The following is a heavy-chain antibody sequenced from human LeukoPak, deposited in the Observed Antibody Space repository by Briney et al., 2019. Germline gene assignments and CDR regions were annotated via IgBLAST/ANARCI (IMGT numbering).Heavy chain of an antibody. CDR3: ARGPDYDFWSGYYKPRPLYYDYGMDV. J-gene: IGHJ6*02. V-gene: IGHV4-34*01. CDR1: GGSFSGYY. Sequence: SETLSLTCAVYGGSFSGYYWSWIRQPPGKGLEWIGEINHSGSTNYNPSLKSRVTISVDTSKNQFSLKLSSVTAADTAVYYCARGPDYDFWSGYYKPRPLYYDYGMDVWGQGTTVTVSS. CDR2: INHSGST. D-gene: IGHD3-3*01.